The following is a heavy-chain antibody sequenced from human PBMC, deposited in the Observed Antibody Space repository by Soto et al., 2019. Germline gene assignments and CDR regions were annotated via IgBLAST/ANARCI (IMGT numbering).Heavy chain of an antibody. CDR3: ARTGTSLRSFDI. CDR2: IYPGDFDT. D-gene: IGHD1-1*01. V-gene: IGHV5-51*01. J-gene: IGHJ3*02. Sequence: PGESLKISCKGRGYSFSNYWIAWVRQMPGRGLEWMGIIYPGDFDTRYSPSFLGQVTISADNSISTAYLQWSSLKDSDTAMYYCARTGTSLRSFDIWGQGTMVTVSS. CDR1: GYSFSNYW.